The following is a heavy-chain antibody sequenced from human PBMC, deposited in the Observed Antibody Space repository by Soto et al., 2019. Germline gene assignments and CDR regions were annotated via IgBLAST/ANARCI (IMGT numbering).Heavy chain of an antibody. D-gene: IGHD1-26*01. CDR3: ANDPAGGWVTTLIDY. J-gene: IGHJ4*02. V-gene: IGHV3-30*18. CDR2: ISYDGSNK. CDR1: GFIFSIYG. Sequence: QVQLVESGGGVVQPGRSLRLSCAASGFIFSIYGMHWVRQAPGKGLEGVAVISYDGSNKYYADSVKGRFTISRDNSKNTLYLQMNSLRTEDTAVYYCANDPAGGWVTTLIDYWGQGTLVTVSS.